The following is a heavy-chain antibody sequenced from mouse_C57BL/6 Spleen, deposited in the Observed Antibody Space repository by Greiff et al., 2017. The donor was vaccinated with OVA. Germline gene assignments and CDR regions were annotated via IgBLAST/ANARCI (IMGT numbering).Heavy chain of an antibody. CDR2: INYDGSST. CDR3: ARTLTGTGAMDY. V-gene: IGHV5-16*01. J-gene: IGHJ4*01. D-gene: IGHD4-1*01. CDR1: GFTFSDYY. Sequence: EVKLVESEGGLVQPGSSMKLSCTASGFTFSDYYMAWVRQVPEKGLEWVANINYDGSSTYYLDSLKSRAIISRDNAKNILYLQMSSLTSEDTATYYCARTLTGTGAMDYWGQGTSVTVSS.